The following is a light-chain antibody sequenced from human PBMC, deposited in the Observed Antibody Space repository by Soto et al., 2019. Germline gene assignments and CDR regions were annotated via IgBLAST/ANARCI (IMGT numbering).Light chain of an antibody. Sequence: DIQMTQSPSTLSASVGDRVTITCRASQSISYWLAWYQQKPGKAPKLLIYKASSLESGVPSRFSGYGSGTDFTLSISSLQPEDFATYYCQQADSFPITFGQGTRLEIK. CDR2: KAS. CDR1: QSISYW. V-gene: IGKV1-5*03. CDR3: QQADSFPIT. J-gene: IGKJ5*01.